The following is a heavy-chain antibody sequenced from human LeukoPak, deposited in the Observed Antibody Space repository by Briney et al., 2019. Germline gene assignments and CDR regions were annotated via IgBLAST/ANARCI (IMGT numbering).Heavy chain of an antibody. J-gene: IGHJ5*02. Sequence: ASVKVSCKASGYTFTSYGISWVRQAPGQGLEWMGWISAYNGNTNYAQKLQGRVTMTTNTSTSTAYMELRSLRSDDTAVYYCARDSPYRAVVVPAAILLRFDPWGQGTLVTVSS. CDR1: GYTFTSYG. D-gene: IGHD2-2*02. CDR2: ISAYNGNT. CDR3: ARDSPYRAVVVPAAILLRFDP. V-gene: IGHV1-18*01.